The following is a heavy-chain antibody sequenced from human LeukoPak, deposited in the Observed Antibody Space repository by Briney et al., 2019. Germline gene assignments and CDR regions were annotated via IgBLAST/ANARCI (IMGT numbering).Heavy chain of an antibody. Sequence: GGSLRLSCAASGFTFSSYAMHWVLQAPGKGLEWVAVISYDGSNKYYADSVKGRFTISRDNSKNTLYLQMNSLRAEDTAVYYCARDPEDYDILTGYHLSANFDYWGQGTLVTVSS. D-gene: IGHD3-9*01. CDR2: ISYDGSNK. V-gene: IGHV3-30-3*01. CDR1: GFTFSSYA. J-gene: IGHJ4*02. CDR3: ARDPEDYDILTGYHLSANFDY.